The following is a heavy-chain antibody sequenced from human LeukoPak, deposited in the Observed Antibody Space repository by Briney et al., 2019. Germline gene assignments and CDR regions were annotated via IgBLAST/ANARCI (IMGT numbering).Heavy chain of an antibody. CDR3: ARGRIVVAYNWFDP. V-gene: IGHV4-34*01. Sequence: PSETLSLTCAVYGGPFSGYYWSWIRQPPGKGLEWIGEINHSGSTNYNPSLKSRVTISVDTSKNQFSLKLSSVTAADTAVYYCARGRIVVAYNWFDPWGQGTLVTVSS. CDR1: GGPFSGYY. D-gene: IGHD2-15*01. J-gene: IGHJ5*02. CDR2: INHSGST.